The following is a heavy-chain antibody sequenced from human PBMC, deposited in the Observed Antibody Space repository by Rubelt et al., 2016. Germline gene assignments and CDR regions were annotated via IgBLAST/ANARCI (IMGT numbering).Heavy chain of an antibody. CDR3: AREVDYYYGMDV. V-gene: IGHV1-2*06. Sequence: QVQLVQSGAEVKKPGASVKVSCKASGYTFTGYYLRWVRQAPGQGLEWMGRINPNSGGTNYAPKFQGRVTMTRDTSISTAYMELSKLRSDETAVYYCAREVDYYYGMDVWGQGTTVTVSS. D-gene: IGHD5-12*01. J-gene: IGHJ6*02. CDR2: INPNSGGT. CDR1: GYTFTGYY.